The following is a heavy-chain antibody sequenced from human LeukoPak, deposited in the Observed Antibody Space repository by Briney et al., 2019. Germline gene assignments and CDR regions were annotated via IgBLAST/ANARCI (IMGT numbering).Heavy chain of an antibody. Sequence: GASVKVSCKASGYTFTGYYMHWVRQAPGQGLEWMGWINPNSGGTNYAQKFQGWVTMTRDTSISTAYMELSRQRSDDTAVYYCARGYYPYDYAGLGFDYWGRGTLVTVPS. CDR1: GYTFTGYY. CDR3: ARGYYPYDYAGLGFDY. CDR2: INPNSGGT. D-gene: IGHD3-16*01. J-gene: IGHJ4*02. V-gene: IGHV1-2*04.